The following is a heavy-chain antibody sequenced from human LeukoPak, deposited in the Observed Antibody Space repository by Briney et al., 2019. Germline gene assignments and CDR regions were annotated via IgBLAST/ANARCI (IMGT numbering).Heavy chain of an antibody. Sequence: SETLSLTCTVSGGSISSYYWSWIRQPPGTGLERIGYIYYSGSTNYNPSLKIRVPISVDTSKNQFSLKLSSATAADTAVYYCARRVRGSRAVAAYFDLWDRGTLVTVPS. CDR2: IYYSGST. J-gene: IGHJ2*01. CDR3: ARRVRGSRAVAAYFDL. D-gene: IGHD2-15*01. CDR1: GGSISSYY. V-gene: IGHV4-59*08.